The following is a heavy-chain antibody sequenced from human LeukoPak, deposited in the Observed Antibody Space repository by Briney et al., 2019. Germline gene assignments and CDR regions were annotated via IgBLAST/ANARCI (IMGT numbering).Heavy chain of an antibody. J-gene: IGHJ3*02. Sequence: SETLSLTCTVSGGSISSYYWSWIRQPAGKGLEWIGRIYTSGSTNYNPSLKSRVTMSVDTSKNQFSLKPSSVTAADTAVYYCARDALGYCSSTSCSDAFDIWGQGTMVTVSS. V-gene: IGHV4-4*07. CDR3: ARDALGYCSSTSCSDAFDI. D-gene: IGHD2-2*01. CDR2: IYTSGST. CDR1: GGSISSYY.